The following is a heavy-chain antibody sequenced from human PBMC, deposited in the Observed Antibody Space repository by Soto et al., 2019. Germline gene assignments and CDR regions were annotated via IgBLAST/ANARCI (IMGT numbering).Heavy chain of an antibody. CDR3: AKRGVQFDY. Sequence: KGRFTISRDNSKNTLYLQMNSLRAEDTAVYYCAKRGVQFDYWGQGTLVTVSS. D-gene: IGHD1-1*01. J-gene: IGHJ4*02. V-gene: IGHV3-23*01.